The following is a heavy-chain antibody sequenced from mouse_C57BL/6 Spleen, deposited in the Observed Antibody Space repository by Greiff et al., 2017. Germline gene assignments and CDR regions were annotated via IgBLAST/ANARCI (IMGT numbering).Heavy chain of an antibody. CDR1: EYDFPYHD. Sequence: EVQLVESGGGLVQPGESLKLSCESNEYDFPYHDMSWVRKTPEKRLELVAAINRDGGSTYYPDPLEGRFIISRDTSTNTPYLPMHSLRSEATALYYCANRGDAEYFDVWGTGTTVTVSS. V-gene: IGHV5-2*01. CDR3: ANRGDAEYFDV. CDR2: INRDGGST. J-gene: IGHJ1*03. D-gene: IGHD3-1*01.